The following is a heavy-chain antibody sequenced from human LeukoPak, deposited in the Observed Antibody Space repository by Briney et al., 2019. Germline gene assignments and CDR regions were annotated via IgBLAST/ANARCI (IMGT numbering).Heavy chain of an antibody. CDR3: ASQYYYGSGSLNPPFDY. Sequence: SQTLSLTCAISGDSVSSNSAAWNWIRQSPSRGLEWLGRTYYRSKWYTDYAVSVKSRITINPDTSKNQFSLQLNSVTPEDTAVYYCASQYYYGSGSLNPPFDYWGQGTLVTVSS. CDR2: TYYRSKWYT. J-gene: IGHJ4*02. CDR1: GDSVSSNSAA. D-gene: IGHD3-10*01. V-gene: IGHV6-1*01.